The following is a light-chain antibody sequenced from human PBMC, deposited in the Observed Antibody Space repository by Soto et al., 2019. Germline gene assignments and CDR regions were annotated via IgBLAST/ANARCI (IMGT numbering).Light chain of an antibody. Sequence: EIVLTQSPGTLSLSPGERATLSCRASQSVSSSYLAWYQQKPGQAPRLLIYGASSRATGIPDRFSGSGSGTDFTLTISRLEPEDFAVYYWQQYVSSMYTFGQWTKLEIK. CDR2: GAS. CDR1: QSVSSSY. CDR3: QQYVSSMYT. V-gene: IGKV3-20*01. J-gene: IGKJ2*01.